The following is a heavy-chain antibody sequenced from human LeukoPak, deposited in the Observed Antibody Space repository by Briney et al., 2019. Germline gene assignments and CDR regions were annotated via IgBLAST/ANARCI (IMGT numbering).Heavy chain of an antibody. Sequence: PGGSLRLSCAASGFTFSSYAMSWVRQAPGKGLEWVSAISGSGGSTYYADSVKGRFTISRDNSKNTLYLQMNSLRAEDTAVYYCAKDPAIVVVVAATEGYWGQGTLVTVSS. CDR1: GFTFSSYA. CDR3: AKDPAIVVVVAATEGY. V-gene: IGHV3-23*01. J-gene: IGHJ4*02. CDR2: ISGSGGST. D-gene: IGHD2-15*01.